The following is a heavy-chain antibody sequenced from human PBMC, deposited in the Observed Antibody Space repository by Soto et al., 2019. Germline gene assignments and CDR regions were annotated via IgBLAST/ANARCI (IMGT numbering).Heavy chain of an antibody. Sequence: SETLSLTCTVSGGSISSYYWSWIRQPAGKGLEWIGRIYTSGSTNYNPSLKSRVTMSVDTSKNQFSLKLGSVTAADTAVYYCARVLVCSGGSCYGNWFDPWGQGTLVTVSS. D-gene: IGHD2-15*01. CDR1: GGSISSYY. CDR2: IYTSGST. V-gene: IGHV4-4*07. CDR3: ARVLVCSGGSCYGNWFDP. J-gene: IGHJ5*02.